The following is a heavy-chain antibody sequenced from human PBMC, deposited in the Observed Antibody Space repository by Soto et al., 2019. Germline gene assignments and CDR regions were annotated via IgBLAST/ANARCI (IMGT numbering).Heavy chain of an antibody. CDR1: GYTFTSYG. Sequence: GASVKVSCKASGYTFTSYGISWVRQAPGQGLEWMGWISAHNGNTKYAQKLQGRVTMTTDTSTSTAYMELRSLRSDDTAVYYCARDLWGYCGVDCYPLDVWGQGTTVTVSS. D-gene: IGHD2-21*02. CDR3: ARDLWGYCGVDCYPLDV. V-gene: IGHV1-18*01. J-gene: IGHJ6*02. CDR2: ISAHNGNT.